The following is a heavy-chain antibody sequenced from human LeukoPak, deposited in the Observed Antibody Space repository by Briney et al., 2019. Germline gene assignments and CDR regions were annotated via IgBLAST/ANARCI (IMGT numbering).Heavy chain of an antibody. V-gene: IGHV1-46*01. CDR3: ARVAAQYDSSSAVDY. CDR1: GYTFTSYY. D-gene: IGHD3-22*01. Sequence: ASVKVSCKASGYTFTSYYMHWVRQAPGQGLEWMGIINPSGGSTSYAQKFQGRVTMTRDTSTSTVYMELSSLISEDTAVYYCARVAAQYDSSSAVDYWGQGNLVPVSS. CDR2: INPSGGST. J-gene: IGHJ4*02.